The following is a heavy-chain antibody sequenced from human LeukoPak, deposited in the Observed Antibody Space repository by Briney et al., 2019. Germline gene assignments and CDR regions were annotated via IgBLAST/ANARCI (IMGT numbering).Heavy chain of an antibody. Sequence: GGSLRLSCAASGFTFSSYGMHWVRQAPGKGLEWVAVISYDGSNKYYADSVKGRFTISRDNSKNTLYPQMNSLRAEDTAVYYCARAEWLAEYYYYGMDVWGQGTTVTVSS. D-gene: IGHD6-19*01. CDR2: ISYDGSNK. CDR3: ARAEWLAEYYYYGMDV. J-gene: IGHJ6*02. CDR1: GFTFSSYG. V-gene: IGHV3-30*03.